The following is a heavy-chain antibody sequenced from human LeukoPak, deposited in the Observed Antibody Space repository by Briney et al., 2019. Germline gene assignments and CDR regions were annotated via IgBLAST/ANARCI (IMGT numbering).Heavy chain of an antibody. J-gene: IGHJ4*02. CDR2: LYSGGST. D-gene: IGHD3-10*01. CDR3: ARDAGSGSDDY. Sequence: GGSLRLSCTASGFTVSSNYMTWVRQAPGKGLEWVSVLYSGGSTNYADSVKGRFTISRDNSKNTLYLQMNSLRAADTAVYYCARDAGSGSDDYWGQGTLVTVSS. V-gene: IGHV3-66*01. CDR1: GFTVSSNY.